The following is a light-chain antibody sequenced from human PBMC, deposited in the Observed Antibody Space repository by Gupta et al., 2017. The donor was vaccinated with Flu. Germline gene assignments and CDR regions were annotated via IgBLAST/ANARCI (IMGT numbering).Light chain of an antibody. CDR2: GAS. Sequence: GPLSLSPGERATLACRASQSVSSSYLAWYQQKPGQAPRLLIYGASSRATGIPDRFSGSGSGTDFTLTISRLEPEDFAVYYCQQYGSSRWTFGQGTKVEIK. J-gene: IGKJ1*01. CDR1: QSVSSSY. V-gene: IGKV3-20*01. CDR3: QQYGSSRWT.